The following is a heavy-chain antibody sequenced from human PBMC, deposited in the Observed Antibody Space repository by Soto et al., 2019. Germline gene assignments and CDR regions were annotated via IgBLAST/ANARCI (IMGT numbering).Heavy chain of an antibody. D-gene: IGHD4-17*01. CDR1: GFTFSSYA. J-gene: IGHJ4*02. V-gene: IGHV3-30-3*01. CDR2: ISYDGSNK. CDR3: ATLRAGFHDYGDWDFDY. Sequence: QVQLVESGGGVVQPGRSLRLSCAASGFTFSSYAMHWVRQAPGKGLEWVAVISYDGSNKYYADSVKGRFTISRDNSKNTLYLQMNSLRAEDTAVYYCATLRAGFHDYGDWDFDYWGQGTLVTVSS.